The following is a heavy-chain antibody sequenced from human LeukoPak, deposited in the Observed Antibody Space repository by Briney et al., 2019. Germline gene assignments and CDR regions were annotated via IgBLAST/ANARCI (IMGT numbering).Heavy chain of an antibody. CDR3: ARDRAWNYFDY. D-gene: IGHD3-3*01. CDR2: ISNDGSRK. J-gene: IGHJ4*02. CDR1: GFTVSSNY. V-gene: IGHV3-30*03. Sequence: GGSLRLSCAASGFTVSSNYMNWVRQAPGKGLEWVAIISNDGSRKYYAHSVEGRFTISRDNSKNTLYLQMDSLRAEDTAVYYCARDRAWNYFDYWGQGTLVTVPS.